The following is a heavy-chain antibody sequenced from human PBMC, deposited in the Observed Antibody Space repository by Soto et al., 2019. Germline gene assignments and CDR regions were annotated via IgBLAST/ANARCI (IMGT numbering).Heavy chain of an antibody. CDR3: ARFYDSSGYFRYGMDV. Sequence: GGALRLSGAASGFTFSSYSMNWVRQAAGKGLYWVASISSSRSYIYYADSVKGRFTISRDNAKNSLYLQMNSLRAEDTAVYYCARFYDSSGYFRYGMDVWGQGTTVTVSS. V-gene: IGHV3-21*01. CDR2: ISSSRSYI. D-gene: IGHD3-22*01. J-gene: IGHJ6*02. CDR1: GFTFSSYS.